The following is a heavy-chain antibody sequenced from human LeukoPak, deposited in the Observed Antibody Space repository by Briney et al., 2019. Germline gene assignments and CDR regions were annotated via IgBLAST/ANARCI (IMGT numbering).Heavy chain of an antibody. V-gene: IGHV4-30-2*01. CDR1: GGSISSGGYS. CDR2: IYHSGST. D-gene: IGHD3-3*01. CDR3: ARGRYSGYYDFWSGLKGPNSFYFDY. J-gene: IGHJ4*02. Sequence: SETLSLTCAVSGGSISSGGYSWSWIRQPPGKGLEWIGYIYHSGSTYYNPSLKSRVTISVDRSKNQFSLKLSSVTAADTAVYYCARGRYSGYYDFWSGLKGPNSFYFDYWGQGTLVTVSS.